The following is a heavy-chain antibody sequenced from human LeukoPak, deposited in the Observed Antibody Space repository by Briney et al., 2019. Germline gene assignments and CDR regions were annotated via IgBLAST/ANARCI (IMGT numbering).Heavy chain of an antibody. V-gene: IGHV3-48*03. Sequence: GGSLRLSCAASGFTFSSYEMNWVRQAPGKGLEWVSYISSSGSTIYYADSVKGRFTISRDNAKNSLYLQMNSLRAEDTAVYYCARDPRWFGELLPSWFDPWGQGTLVTVSS. CDR2: ISSSGSTI. D-gene: IGHD3-10*01. CDR1: GFTFSSYE. J-gene: IGHJ5*02. CDR3: ARDPRWFGELLPSWFDP.